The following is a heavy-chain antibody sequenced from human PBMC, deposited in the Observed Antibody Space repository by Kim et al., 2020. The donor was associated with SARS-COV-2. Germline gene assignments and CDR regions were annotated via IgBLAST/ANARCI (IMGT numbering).Heavy chain of an antibody. V-gene: IGHV4-59*01. CDR1: GGSISNYY. J-gene: IGHJ4*02. D-gene: IGHD3-22*01. CDR2: IYNSGNT. CDR3: VREEYYSDSSGYYLRGTIDY. Sequence: SGTLSLTCIVSGGSISNYYWSWIRQPPGKGLEWIGYIYNSGNTKYNPSLKSRVTISVDTPKNQFSLKLSSVTAADTAVYYCVREEYYSDSSGYYLRGTIDYWGQGTLVTVSS.